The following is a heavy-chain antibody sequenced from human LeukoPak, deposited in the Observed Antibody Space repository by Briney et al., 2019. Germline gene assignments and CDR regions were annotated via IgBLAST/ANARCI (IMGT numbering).Heavy chain of an antibody. CDR1: GFTFSSYS. CDR2: IISISSHI. J-gene: IGHJ6*03. CDR3: ARTRAPSNGRVLYYMDV. V-gene: IGHV3-21*01. Sequence: GGSLRLSCAASGFTFSSYSMNWVRQAPGKGLKWVASIISISSHIYYADSVKGRFTISRDNAKNSLYLQMNSLRAEDTAVYYCARTRAPSNGRVLYYMDVWGKGTTVTVSS. D-gene: IGHD2-2*01.